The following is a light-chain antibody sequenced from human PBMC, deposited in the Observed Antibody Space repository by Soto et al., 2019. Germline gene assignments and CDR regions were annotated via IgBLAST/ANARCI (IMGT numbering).Light chain of an antibody. CDR3: QQYNNWPPVT. Sequence: EIVMTQSPATLSVSPGERATLSCRASQSVSSNLAWYQQKPGQAPRLLIYGASTRATGIPARFSGSGSGTEFTLTISSMQSEDFAVYYCQQYNNWPPVTFGQGTKVDIK. J-gene: IGKJ1*01. CDR2: GAS. CDR1: QSVSSN. V-gene: IGKV3-15*01.